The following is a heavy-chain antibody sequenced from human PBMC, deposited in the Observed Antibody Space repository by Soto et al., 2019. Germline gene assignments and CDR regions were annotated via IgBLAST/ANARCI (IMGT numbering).Heavy chain of an antibody. CDR2: ISGSGHGT. D-gene: IGHD3-22*01. V-gene: IGHV3-23*01. Sequence: EVKLLESGGGLVPPGASARLSCITSGFIFDNYAMSWVRQSPGRGLEWVAAISGSGHGTVYTQSVQGRFIISRDQSKKTLFLQMNNLGDEDTAVYYCAKGRYFDTSGGCANYWGLGTLVSVSA. CDR1: GFIFDNYA. CDR3: AKGRYFDTSGGCANY. J-gene: IGHJ4*02.